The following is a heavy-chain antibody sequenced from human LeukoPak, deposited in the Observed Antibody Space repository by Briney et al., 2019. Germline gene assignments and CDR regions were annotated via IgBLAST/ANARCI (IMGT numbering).Heavy chain of an antibody. CDR3: ARDEVPGAGFWSGYAFDI. Sequence: PPETLSLTCTVSGYSISSGYYWGWIRQPPGKGLEWIGSIYHSGSTYYNPSLKSRVTISVDTSKNQFSLKLSSVTAADTAVYYCARDEVPGAGFWSGYAFDIWGQGTMVIVSS. D-gene: IGHD3-3*01. J-gene: IGHJ3*02. CDR1: GYSISSGYY. V-gene: IGHV4-38-2*02. CDR2: IYHSGST.